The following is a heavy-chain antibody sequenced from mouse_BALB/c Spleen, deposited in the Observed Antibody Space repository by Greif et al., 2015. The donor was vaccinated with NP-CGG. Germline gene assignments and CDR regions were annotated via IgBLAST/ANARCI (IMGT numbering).Heavy chain of an antibody. CDR1: GFTFSSYA. CDR3: ARELRYPPFAY. CDR2: ISSGGST. Sequence: EVQGVESGGGLVKPGGSLKLSCAASGFTFSSYAMSWVRQTPEKRLEWVASISSGGSTYYPDSVKGRSTISRDNARNILYLQMSSLRSEDTAMYYCARELRYPPFAYWGQGTLVTVSA. V-gene: IGHV5-6-5*01. D-gene: IGHD1-1*01. J-gene: IGHJ3*01.